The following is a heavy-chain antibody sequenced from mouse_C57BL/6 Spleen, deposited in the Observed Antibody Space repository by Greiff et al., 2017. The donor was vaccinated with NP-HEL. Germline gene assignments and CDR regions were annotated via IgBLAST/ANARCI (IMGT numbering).Heavy chain of an antibody. J-gene: IGHJ4*01. CDR2: IHPNSGST. D-gene: IGHD1-1*01. CDR3: IYYYGSSYYAMDY. V-gene: IGHV1-64*01. CDR1: GYTFTSYW. Sequence: QVQLKQPGAELVKPGASVKLSCKASGYTFTSYWMHWVKQRPGQGLEWIGMIHPNSGSTNYNEKFKSKATLTVDKSSSTAYMQLSSLTSEDSAVYYCIYYYGSSYYAMDYWGQGTSVTVSS.